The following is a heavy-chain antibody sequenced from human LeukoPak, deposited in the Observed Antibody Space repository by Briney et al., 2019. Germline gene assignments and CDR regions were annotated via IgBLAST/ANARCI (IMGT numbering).Heavy chain of an antibody. CDR2: IYYSGST. CDR3: ARVGYSGYDDWFDP. J-gene: IGHJ5*02. Sequence: SETLSLTCTVSGGSISSYYWSWIRQPPGKGLEWIGYIYYSGSTNYNPSLKSRVTISVDTSKNRFSLKLSSVTAADTAVYYCARVGYSGYDDWFDPWGQGTLVTVSS. D-gene: IGHD5-12*01. V-gene: IGHV4-59*01. CDR1: GGSISSYY.